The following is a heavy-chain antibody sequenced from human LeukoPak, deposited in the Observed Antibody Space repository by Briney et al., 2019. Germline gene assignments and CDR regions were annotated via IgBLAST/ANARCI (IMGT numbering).Heavy chain of an antibody. V-gene: IGHV3-30*04. Sequence: GSLRLSCAASGFTFSSYAMHWVRQAPGKGLEWVAVISYDGSNKYYADSVKGRFTISRDNSKNTLYLQMNSLRAEDTAVYYCAKVAKYYYGPETYYFFEQWGQGTPVTASS. CDR3: AKVAKYYYGPETYYFFEQ. D-gene: IGHD3-10*01. J-gene: IGHJ4*02. CDR1: GFTFSSYA. CDR2: ISYDGSNK.